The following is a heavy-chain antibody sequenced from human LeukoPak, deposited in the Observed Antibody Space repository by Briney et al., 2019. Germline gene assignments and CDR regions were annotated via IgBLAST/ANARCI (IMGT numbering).Heavy chain of an antibody. J-gene: IGHJ4*02. CDR3: ARDLYDFWSGYSYFDY. D-gene: IGHD3-3*01. Sequence: GGSLRLSCGASGFSFSDHAMHWVRQAPGKGLEWVAFIRYDGSNKYYADSVKGRFTISRDNSKNTLYLQMNSLRAEDTAVYYCARDLYDFWSGYSYFDYWGQGTLVTVSS. V-gene: IGHV3-30*02. CDR2: IRYDGSNK. CDR1: GFSFSDHA.